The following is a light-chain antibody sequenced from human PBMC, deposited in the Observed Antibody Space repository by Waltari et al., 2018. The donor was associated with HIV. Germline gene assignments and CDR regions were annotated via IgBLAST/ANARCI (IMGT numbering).Light chain of an antibody. CDR2: QDT. CDR3: QSAHNSDVI. J-gene: IGLJ2*01. CDR1: TLPRKY. Sequence: SYELTQTPSVSVPPGQTAKIMCSGDTLPRKYVYRYQQKAGQAPVMIIFQDTKRPSDIPGRFSASSAGTTATLTISGVQAEDEADYFCQSAHNSDVIFGGGTKLTVL. V-gene: IGLV3-25*03.